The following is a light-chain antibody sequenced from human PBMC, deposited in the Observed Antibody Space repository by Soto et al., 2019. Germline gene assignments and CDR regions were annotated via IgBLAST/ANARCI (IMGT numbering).Light chain of an antibody. V-gene: IGLV1-51*01. CDR1: SSNIGNNY. CDR2: DNN. Sequence: QSELTQPPSVSAAPGQKVTISCSGSSSNIGNNYVSWYQQLPGTAPKLLIYDNNKRPSGIPDRFSGSKSGTSATLGITGLQTGDEADYYCGTWDSSVSDVIFGGGTKLTVL. J-gene: IGLJ2*01. CDR3: GTWDSSVSDVI.